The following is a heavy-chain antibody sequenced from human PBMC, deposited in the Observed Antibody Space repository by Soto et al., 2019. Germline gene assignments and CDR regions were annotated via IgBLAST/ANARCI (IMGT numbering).Heavy chain of an antibody. D-gene: IGHD3-9*01. J-gene: IGHJ4*02. CDR1: GFIFSSYW. CDR3: ASGRYFDWYFEY. CDR2: IKQDGSEK. Sequence: SLRLSCAASGFIFSSYWMSWVRQAPGKGLEWVANIKQDGSEKYYVDSVKGRFTISRDNAKNSLYLQMNSLRAEDTAVYYCASGRYFDWYFEYWGQGTLVTVSS. V-gene: IGHV3-7*01.